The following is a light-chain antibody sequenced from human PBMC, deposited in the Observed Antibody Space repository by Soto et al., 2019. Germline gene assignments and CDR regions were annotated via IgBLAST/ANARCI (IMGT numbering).Light chain of an antibody. Sequence: QSALTQPASVSGSPGQSITISCTGTSIEVGSYNLVSWYQQHPGKAPKLMIYEGSKRPSGVSNRFSGSKSGNTASLTISGLQAEDEADYYCCSYAGSSTDVVFGGGTKLTVL. CDR3: CSYAGSSTDVV. J-gene: IGLJ2*01. CDR1: SIEVGSYNL. CDR2: EGS. V-gene: IGLV2-23*01.